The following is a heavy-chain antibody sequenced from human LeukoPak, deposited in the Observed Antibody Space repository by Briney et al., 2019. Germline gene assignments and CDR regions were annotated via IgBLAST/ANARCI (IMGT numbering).Heavy chain of an antibody. CDR1: GGSISSGGYY. J-gene: IGHJ5*02. CDR2: IYYSGST. Sequence: SQTLSLTCTVSGGSISSGGYYWSWIRQHPGKGLERIGYIYYSGSTYYNPSLKSRVTISVDTSKNQFSLKLSSVTAADTAVYYCARGRGQQLVLLVDWFDPWGQGTLVTVSS. V-gene: IGHV4-31*03. CDR3: ARGRGQQLVLLVDWFDP. D-gene: IGHD6-13*01.